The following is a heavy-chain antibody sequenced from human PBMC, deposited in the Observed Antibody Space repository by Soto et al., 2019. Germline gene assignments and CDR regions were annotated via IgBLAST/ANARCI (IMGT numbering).Heavy chain of an antibody. Sequence: SETLSLTCTVSGGSISSFYWSWIRQSPGKGLEWIGYIYYTGTTNYNPSLKSRVTISVDTSKNQFSLKLNSMTAADTAIYYCARVGGSGWNFDSWGQGILVTVSS. CDR2: IYYTGTT. J-gene: IGHJ4*02. CDR3: ARVGGSGWNFDS. CDR1: GGSISSFY. V-gene: IGHV4-59*01. D-gene: IGHD6-19*01.